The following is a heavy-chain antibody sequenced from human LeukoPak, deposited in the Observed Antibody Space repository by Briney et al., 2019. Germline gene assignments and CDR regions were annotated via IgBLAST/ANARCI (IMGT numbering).Heavy chain of an antibody. V-gene: IGHV4-39*07. Sequence: ASETLSLTCTVSGGSISSSNYYWGWIRQPPGKGLEWIGEINHSGSTNYNPSLKSRVTISVDTSKNQFSLKLSSVTAADTAVYYCARADYYYDSSGILYYYYYMDVWGKGTTVTVSS. D-gene: IGHD3-22*01. CDR2: INHSGST. CDR1: GGSISSSNYY. J-gene: IGHJ6*03. CDR3: ARADYYYDSSGILYYYYYMDV.